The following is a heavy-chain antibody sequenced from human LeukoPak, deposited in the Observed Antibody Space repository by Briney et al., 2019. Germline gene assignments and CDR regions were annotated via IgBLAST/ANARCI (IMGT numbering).Heavy chain of an antibody. CDR3: ARDPSYGDYALSDY. CDR2: ISSSGTTI. J-gene: IGHJ4*02. V-gene: IGHV3-48*01. Sequence: GESLRLSCAASGFTVSSNYMSWVRQAPGKGLEWVSYISSSGTTIYSADSVKGRFTISRDNAKNSLYLQMNSLRAEDTAVYYCARDPSYGDYALSDYWGQGTLVTVSS. CDR1: GFTVSSNY. D-gene: IGHD4-17*01.